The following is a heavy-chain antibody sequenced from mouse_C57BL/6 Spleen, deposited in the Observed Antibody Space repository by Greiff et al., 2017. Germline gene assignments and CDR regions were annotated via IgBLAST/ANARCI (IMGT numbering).Heavy chain of an antibody. CDR1: GYTFTDYE. CDR3: ARASTIYFDY. D-gene: IGHD1-1*01. J-gene: IGHJ2*01. V-gene: IGHV1-15*01. CDR2: IDPETGGT. Sequence: QVQLQQSGAELVRPGASVTLSCKASGYTFTDYEMHWVKQTPGHGLEWIGAIDPETGGTAYNQKFKGKAILTADKSSSTAYMELRSLTSEDSSVYSCARASTIYFDYGGQGTTLTVSS.